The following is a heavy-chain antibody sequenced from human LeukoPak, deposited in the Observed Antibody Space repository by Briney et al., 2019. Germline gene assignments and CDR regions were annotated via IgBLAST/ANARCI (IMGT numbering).Heavy chain of an antibody. CDR3: ASAGRITIFGVVIRRLNWFDP. V-gene: IGHV4-39*01. CDR1: GGSLSSSSYY. J-gene: IGHJ5*02. Sequence: SETLSLTCTVSGGSLSSSSYYWGWVRQPPGKGLEWIGRIYYSGSTYYNPSLKSRVTISVDTSKNQFSLKLSSVTAADTAVYYCASAGRITIFGVVIRRLNWFDPWGQGTLVTVSS. D-gene: IGHD3-3*01. CDR2: IYYSGST.